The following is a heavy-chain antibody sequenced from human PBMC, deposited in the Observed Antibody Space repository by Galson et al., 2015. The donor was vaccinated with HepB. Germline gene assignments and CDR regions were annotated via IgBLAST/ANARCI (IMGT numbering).Heavy chain of an antibody. V-gene: IGHV1-3*01. CDR3: ARVGYGQPGELFDY. D-gene: IGHD4-17*01. Sequence: SVKVSCKASGYTFTSYAMHWVRQAPGQRLEWMGWINAGNGNTEYSQKFQGRVTITRDTSASTAYMELSSLRSEDTAVYYCARVGYGQPGELFDYWGQGTLVTVSS. CDR1: GYTFTSYA. CDR2: INAGNGNT. J-gene: IGHJ4*02.